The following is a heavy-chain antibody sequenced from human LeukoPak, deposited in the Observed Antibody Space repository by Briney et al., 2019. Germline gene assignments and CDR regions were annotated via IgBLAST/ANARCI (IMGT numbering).Heavy chain of an antibody. CDR3: ARGPDYDFWSGGFDY. CDR2: IYYSGST. Sequence: SETLSLTCAVYGGSFSGYYWSWIRQPPGKGLEWIGYIYYSGSTYYNPSLKSRVTISVDTSKNQFSLKLSSVTAADTAVYYCARGPDYDFWSGGFDYWGQGTLVTVSS. V-gene: IGHV4-30-4*01. D-gene: IGHD3-3*01. CDR1: GGSFSGYY. J-gene: IGHJ4*02.